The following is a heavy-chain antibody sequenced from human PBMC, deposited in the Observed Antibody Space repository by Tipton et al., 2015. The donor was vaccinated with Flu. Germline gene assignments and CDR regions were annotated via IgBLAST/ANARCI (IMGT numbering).Heavy chain of an antibody. D-gene: IGHD1-7*01. V-gene: IGHV5-51*03. CDR1: GFSFISYW. J-gene: IGHJ5*02. CDR2: IYPGDSDI. Sequence: VQLVQSGAEVKKPGESLKISCKGSGFSFISYWIAWVRQMPGKGLEWMGIIYPGDSDIRYSPSFQGQVTISVDKSINIAYLQWSSLRASDTAIYYCARVRELREIWFDPWGQGTLVTVPS. CDR3: ARVRELREIWFDP.